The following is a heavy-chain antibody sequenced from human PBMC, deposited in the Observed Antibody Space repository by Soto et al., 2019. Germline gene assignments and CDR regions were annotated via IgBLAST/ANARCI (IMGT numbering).Heavy chain of an antibody. J-gene: IGHJ6*02. CDR3: AASCVGCGGFNYYGMDV. CDR2: IYYTGTT. V-gene: IGHV4-31*03. CDR1: GGSISSGGYY. Sequence: QVQLQESGPGLVKPSQTLSLTCTVSGGSISSGGYYWNWIRQHPGKGLEWIGYIYYTGTTYYNPCLKSRVTISGDTSKNQFSLKLSSVAAADTAVYYCAASCVGCGGFNYYGMDVWGQGTTVTVSS. D-gene: IGHD2-21*01.